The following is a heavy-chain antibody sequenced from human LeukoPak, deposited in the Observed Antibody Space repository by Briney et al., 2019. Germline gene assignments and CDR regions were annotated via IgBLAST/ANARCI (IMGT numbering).Heavy chain of an antibody. V-gene: IGHV4-38-2*02. D-gene: IGHD2-15*01. CDR2: IYHSGST. CDR1: GYSISSGYY. CDR3: ARDRDLLGGYYGMDV. J-gene: IGHJ6*02. Sequence: SETLSLTCTVSGYSISSGYYWGWIRQPPGKGLEWIGSIYHSGSTYYNPSLKSRVTISVDKSKNQFSLKLSSVTAADTAVYYCARDRDLLGGYYGMDVWGQGTTVTVSS.